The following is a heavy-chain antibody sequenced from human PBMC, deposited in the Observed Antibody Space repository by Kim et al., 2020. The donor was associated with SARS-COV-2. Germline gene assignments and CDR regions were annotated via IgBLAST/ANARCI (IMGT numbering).Heavy chain of an antibody. CDR1: GFTFSSYA. V-gene: IGHV3-23*01. D-gene: IGHD2-2*01. J-gene: IGHJ2*01. CDR2: ISGSGGST. CDR3: AKGFIGYCSSTSCYEGRFRYFDL. Sequence: GGSLRLSCAASGFTFSSYAMSWVRQAPGKGLEWVSAISGSGGSTYYADSVKGRFTISRDNSKNTLYLQMNSLRAEDTAVYYCAKGFIGYCSSTSCYEGRFRYFDLWGRGTLVTVSS.